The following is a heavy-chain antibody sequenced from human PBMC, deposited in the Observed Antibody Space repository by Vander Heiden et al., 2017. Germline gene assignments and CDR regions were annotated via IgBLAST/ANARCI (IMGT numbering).Heavy chain of an antibody. CDR3: VRRNWNLGGGFDY. D-gene: IGHD1-7*01. V-gene: IGHV3-13*01. Sequence: EVDLVESGVGLVQPGGSLRLSCAASGFSVSTYDMHWVRQVPGKGLEWGAAIGTAGDTDYRYSVKGRFTISRENANNSVYLQMNSLRAGDTAIYVCVRRNWNLGGGFDYWGQGTLVSVSS. CDR2: IGTAGDT. J-gene: IGHJ4*02. CDR1: GFSVSTYD.